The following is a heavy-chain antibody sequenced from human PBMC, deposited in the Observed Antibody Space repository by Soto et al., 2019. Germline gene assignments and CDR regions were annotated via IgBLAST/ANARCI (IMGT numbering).Heavy chain of an antibody. CDR1: GGSISSYY. J-gene: IGHJ5*02. CDR2: IYYSGST. Sequence: PSETLSRTCTVSGGSISSYYWSWIRQPAWEGLEWVGYIYYSGSTNYNPSLKSRVTISVDTSKNQFALKLSSVTAADTAVYSCARLGMVRGVSAEGWFDPWGQGTLVTVS. V-gene: IGHV4-59*01. D-gene: IGHD3-10*01. CDR3: ARLGMVRGVSAEGWFDP.